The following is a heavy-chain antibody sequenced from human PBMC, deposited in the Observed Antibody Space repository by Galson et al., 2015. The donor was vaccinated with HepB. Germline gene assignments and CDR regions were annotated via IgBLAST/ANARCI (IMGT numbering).Heavy chain of an antibody. CDR3: ARVSLDTAMVSLYYYGMDV. V-gene: IGHV3-48*02. CDR1: GFTFSSYS. CDR2: ISSSSSTI. J-gene: IGHJ6*02. D-gene: IGHD5-18*01. Sequence: SLRLSCAASGFTFSSYSMNWVRQAPGKGLEWVSYISSSSSTIYYADSVKGRFTISRDNAKNSLYLQMNSLRDEDTAVYYCARVSLDTAMVSLYYYGMDVWGQGTTVTVSS.